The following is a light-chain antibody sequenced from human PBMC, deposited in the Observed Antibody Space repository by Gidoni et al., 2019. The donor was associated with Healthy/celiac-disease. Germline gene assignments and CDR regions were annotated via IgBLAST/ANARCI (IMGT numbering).Light chain of an antibody. CDR3: HQYGSAPIT. CDR2: GAS. CDR1: QSVSSRY. V-gene: IGKV3-20*01. J-gene: IGKJ5*01. Sequence: EIVLTQSPVTRSLSPGERAILSCRASQSVSSRYLAWYQQNPGQATRRIIYGASSRASGIPDRFSGSWSRKDFTLTISRLEPEYVAGDDCHQYGSAPITFGKGTQMEIK.